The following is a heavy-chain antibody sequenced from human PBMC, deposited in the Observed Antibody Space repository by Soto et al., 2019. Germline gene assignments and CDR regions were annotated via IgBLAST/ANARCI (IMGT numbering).Heavy chain of an antibody. Sequence: QVQLVESGGGVVQPGRSLRLSCAASAFTLSKFAMHWVRQAPGKGLEWVAVTSKDGINTYYADSVKGRFTISRDNSKSTIYLQMNSLRNEDTALYYCARGNIDVWGQGTTVTVSS. D-gene: IGHD1-1*01. J-gene: IGHJ6*02. CDR1: AFTLSKFA. CDR3: ARGNIDV. CDR2: TSKDGINT. V-gene: IGHV3-30-3*01.